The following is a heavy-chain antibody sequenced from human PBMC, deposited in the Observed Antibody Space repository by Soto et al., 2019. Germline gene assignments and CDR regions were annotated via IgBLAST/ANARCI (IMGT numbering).Heavy chain of an antibody. J-gene: IGHJ6*02. CDR2: ISHDGDYK. Sequence: QVQLVESGGGVVQPGRSLRLSCAASGFSFSTYGMHWVRQAPGKGLEWVAVISHDGDYKYYADSVKGRFTISRDNSKNTLYLQVNSRRAEDTAVYYCAKDKPEYQGPGYYYYGMDVWGQGTTVTVSS. CDR1: GFSFSTYG. D-gene: IGHD6-6*01. CDR3: AKDKPEYQGPGYYYYGMDV. V-gene: IGHV3-30*18.